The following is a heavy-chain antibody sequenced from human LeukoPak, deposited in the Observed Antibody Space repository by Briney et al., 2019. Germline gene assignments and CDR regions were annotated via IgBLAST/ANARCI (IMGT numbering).Heavy chain of an antibody. CDR3: ARLYSHDYGDYDSGVDY. Sequence: SETLSLTRTVSGYSISSGYYWGWIRQPPGKGLEWIGSIYYSGSTYYNPSLKSRVTISVDTSKNQFSPKLSSVTAADTAVYYCARLYSHDYGDYDSGVDYWGQGTLVTVSS. D-gene: IGHD4-17*01. CDR1: GYSISSGYY. V-gene: IGHV4-38-2*02. CDR2: IYYSGST. J-gene: IGHJ4*02.